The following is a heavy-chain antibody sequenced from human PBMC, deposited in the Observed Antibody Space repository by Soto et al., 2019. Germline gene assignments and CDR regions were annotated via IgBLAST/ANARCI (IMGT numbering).Heavy chain of an antibody. J-gene: IGHJ6*02. CDR3: ARVGSSCHSGGFYYYYGLGV. Sequence: QVRLQESGPGLVKPSETLSLSCLVSGDSVGNGPYYWSWIRQSPGEGLEWIAYIYYSGSTNVNPSLGSRVNMSIDMSKNQFFLELRSVTAADAAVYFCARVGSSCHSGGFYYYYGLGVWGQGTTV. D-gene: IGHD1-26*01. CDR2: IYYSGST. CDR1: GDSVGNGPYY. V-gene: IGHV4-61*01.